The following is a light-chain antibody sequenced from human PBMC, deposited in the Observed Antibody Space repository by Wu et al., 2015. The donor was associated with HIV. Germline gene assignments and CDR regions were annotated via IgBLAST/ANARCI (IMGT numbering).Light chain of an antibody. J-gene: IGKJ4*01. CDR3: QQYYNWPPLT. CDR2: DAS. CDR1: QSVKTN. V-gene: IGKV3-15*01. Sequence: EIVLTQSPVTLSVSPGERITLSCRASQSVKTNLAWYQQKRGQAPRLLIYDASTRATGIPARFLGSGSGTEFTLTINSLQSEDIALYYCQQYYNWPPLTFGAGTRVEIK.